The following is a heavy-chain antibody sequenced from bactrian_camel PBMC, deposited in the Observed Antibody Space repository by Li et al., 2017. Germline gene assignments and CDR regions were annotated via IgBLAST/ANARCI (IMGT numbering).Heavy chain of an antibody. D-gene: IGHD2*01. CDR3: AATTRYAGSWFDRSKWLY. CDR1: GLVDSPRC. J-gene: IGHJ4*01. CDR2: ITTDSRNS. V-gene: IGHV3S54*01. Sequence: HVQLVESGGGSVEAGGSLRLSCEVIGLVDSPRCMGWFRQAMGEEREGVATITTDSRNSFYADPVEGRFTLSLDTAKKMVYLQMNNLKPEDTAMYYCAATTRYAGSWFDRSKWLYWGQGTQVTVS.